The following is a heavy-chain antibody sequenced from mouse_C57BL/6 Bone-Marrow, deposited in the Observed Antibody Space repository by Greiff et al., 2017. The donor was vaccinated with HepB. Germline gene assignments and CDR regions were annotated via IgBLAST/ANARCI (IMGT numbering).Heavy chain of an antibody. CDR1: GFTFSDAW. J-gene: IGHJ1*03. V-gene: IGHV6-6*01. CDR2: IRNKANNHAT. D-gene: IGHD1-1*01. CDR3: TVWDTTVDGWYFDV. Sequence: EVQLQESGGGLVQPGGSMKLSCAASGFTFSDAWMDWVRQSPEKGLEWVAEIRNKANNHATYYAESVKGRFTISRDDSKSSVYLQMNSLRAEDTGIYYCTVWDTTVDGWYFDVWGTGTTVTVSS.